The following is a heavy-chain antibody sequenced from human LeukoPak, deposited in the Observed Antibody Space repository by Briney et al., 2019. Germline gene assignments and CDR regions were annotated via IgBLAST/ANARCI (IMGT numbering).Heavy chain of an antibody. CDR2: IYYSGTT. Sequence: PSETLSLTCTVSGGSISSYYWSWIRQPPGKGLEWIGYIYYSGTTNYNPSLKSRVTISVDTSKNQFSLKLSSVTVADTAVYYCARGDYCTNGVCYDYWGQGTLVTVSS. V-gene: IGHV4-59*01. J-gene: IGHJ4*02. D-gene: IGHD2-8*01. CDR1: GGSISSYY. CDR3: ARGDYCTNGVCYDY.